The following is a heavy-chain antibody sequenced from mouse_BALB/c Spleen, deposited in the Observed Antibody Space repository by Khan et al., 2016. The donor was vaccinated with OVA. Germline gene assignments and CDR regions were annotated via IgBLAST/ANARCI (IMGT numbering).Heavy chain of an antibody. CDR1: GYSFTLFY. CDR2: VNPNTGGS. J-gene: IGHJ3*01. D-gene: IGHD2-14*01. CDR3: ARGYDFLAY. Sequence: VQLQQSGPDLVKPGASVQISCKASGYSFTLFYLTWVKQSHGKSLEWIGRVNPNTGGSDYNQEFKGKAILSVDKSSNTAYMELHSLTSEDSAVYYCARGYDFLAYWGQGTLVTVSA. V-gene: IGHV1-26*01.